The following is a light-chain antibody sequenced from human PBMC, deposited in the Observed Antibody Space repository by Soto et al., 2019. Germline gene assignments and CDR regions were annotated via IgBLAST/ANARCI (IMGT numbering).Light chain of an antibody. CDR3: QQYNNVPIT. CDR2: DAS. CDR1: QDIGNY. Sequence: DIQMTQSPSSLSASVGDRVTITCQASQDIGNYLNWYQQRPGKAPKLLILDASSLDTGVPSRFSGSGSGTDFTFTISSLQSEDIATYYCQQYNNVPITFGQGTRLDIK. V-gene: IGKV1-33*01. J-gene: IGKJ5*01.